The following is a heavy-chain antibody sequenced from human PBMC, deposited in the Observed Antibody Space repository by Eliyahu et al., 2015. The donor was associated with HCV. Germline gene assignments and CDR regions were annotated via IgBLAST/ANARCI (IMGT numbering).Heavy chain of an antibody. V-gene: IGHV3-30*18. D-gene: IGHD3-16*01. CDR3: AKDLAVYDGTAGVFDI. J-gene: IGHJ3*02. CDR2: ISYDENDK. Sequence: QVQLVESGGGVVHPGRSLRLSCXASGFTFXTYAMHWVRQAPGKGLEWVAVISYDENDKYYAESVKGRFTISRDNSKNTLYLQMNSLRAEDTALYYCAKDLAVYDGTAGVFDIWGQGTNGHRLF. CDR1: GFTFXTYA.